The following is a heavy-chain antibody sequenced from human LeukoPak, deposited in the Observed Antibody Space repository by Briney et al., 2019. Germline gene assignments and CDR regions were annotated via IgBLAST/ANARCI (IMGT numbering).Heavy chain of an antibody. V-gene: IGHV3-21*01. CDR3: ARRSGDDTFDI. D-gene: IGHD1-26*01. CDR2: ISSSGGSI. Sequence: PGGSLRLSCAASGFTVSSNYMNWVRQAPGKGLEWVSSISSSGGSIYYADSVKGRFTISRDNAKNSMYMQMNSLRAEDTAVYYCARRSGDDTFDIWGQGTMVTVSS. J-gene: IGHJ3*02. CDR1: GFTVSSNY.